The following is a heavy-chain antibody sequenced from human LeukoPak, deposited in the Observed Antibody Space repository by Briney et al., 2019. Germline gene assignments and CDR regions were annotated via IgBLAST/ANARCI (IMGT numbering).Heavy chain of an antibody. CDR1: RFTFSSYS. J-gene: IGHJ4*02. Sequence: GGSLRLSCAASRFTFSSYSMNWVRQAPGKGLEWVSSISSSSSYIYYADSVKGRFTISRDNAKNSLYLQMNSLRAGDTAVYYCVRDGGVSGYDLLDYWGQGTLVTVSS. CDR3: VRDGGVSGYDLLDY. D-gene: IGHD5-12*01. V-gene: IGHV3-21*01. CDR2: ISSSSSYI.